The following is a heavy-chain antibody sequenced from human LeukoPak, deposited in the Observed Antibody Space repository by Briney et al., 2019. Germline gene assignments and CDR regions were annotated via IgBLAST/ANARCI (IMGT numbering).Heavy chain of an antibody. CDR2: IIPIFGTA. D-gene: IGHD6-6*01. Sequence: SVKVSCKASGGTFISYAISWLRQAPGQGLEWMGGIIPIFGTANYAQKFQGRVTITADESTSTAYMELSSLRSEDTAVYYCARAHLGIAARPGAFDIWGQGTMVTVSS. CDR1: GGTFISYA. J-gene: IGHJ3*02. CDR3: ARAHLGIAARPGAFDI. V-gene: IGHV1-69*13.